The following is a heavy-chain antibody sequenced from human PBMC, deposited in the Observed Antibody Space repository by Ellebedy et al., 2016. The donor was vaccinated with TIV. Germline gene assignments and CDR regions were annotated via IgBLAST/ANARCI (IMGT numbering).Heavy chain of an antibody. CDR3: VRNGGSLDY. J-gene: IGHJ4*02. V-gene: IGHV3-7*01. CDR2: INLDGSEG. CDR1: GFTFSNHW. D-gene: IGHD1-26*01. Sequence: GGSLRLSXAASGFTFSNHWMSWVRQALGKGLEWVANINLDGSEGKYVDSVKGRFTISRDNAQNSLFLQMNSLRAEDTAVYYCVRNGGSLDYWGQGSLVTVSS.